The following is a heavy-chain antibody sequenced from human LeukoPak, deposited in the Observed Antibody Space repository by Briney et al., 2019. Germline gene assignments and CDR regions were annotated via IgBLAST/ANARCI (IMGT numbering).Heavy chain of an antibody. J-gene: IGHJ3*02. D-gene: IGHD1-26*01. CDR2: IKSDGSKT. Sequence: AGGSLRLSCAASGFTFRSYWMHWVRQAPGKGLVWVSRIKSDGSKTSYADSVKGRFTISRDNAKNTLYLQMNSLRAEDTALYYCARDPHGGSGSDPHDAFDIWGQGTMVTVS. CDR3: ARDPHGGSGSDPHDAFDI. V-gene: IGHV3-74*01. CDR1: GFTFRSYW.